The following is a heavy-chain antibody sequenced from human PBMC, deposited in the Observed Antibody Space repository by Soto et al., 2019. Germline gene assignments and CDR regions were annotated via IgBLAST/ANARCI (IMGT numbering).Heavy chain of an antibody. CDR2: ISAYNGNT. J-gene: IGHJ4*02. D-gene: IGHD3-22*01. CDR3: ARPLVEYYYDSSGYY. Sequence: ASVKVSCKASGYTFTSYGISWVRQAPGQGLEWMGWISAYNGNTNYAQKLQGRVTMTTDTSTSTAYMELRSLRSDDTAVYYCARPLVEYYYDSSGYYWGQGTLVTVSS. CDR1: GYTFTSYG. V-gene: IGHV1-18*01.